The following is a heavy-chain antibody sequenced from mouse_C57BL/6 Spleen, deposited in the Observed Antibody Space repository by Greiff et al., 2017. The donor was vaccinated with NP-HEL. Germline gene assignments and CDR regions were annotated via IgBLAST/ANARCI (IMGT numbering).Heavy chain of an antibody. CDR3: ATIYYDYAWFAY. V-gene: IGHV14-2*01. CDR1: GFNIKDYY. Sequence: EVKVVESGAELVKPGASVKLSCTASGFNIKDYYMHWVKQRTEQGLEWIGRIDPEDGETKYAPKFQGKATITADTSSNTAYLQLSSLTSEDTAVYYCATIYYDYAWFAYWGQGTLVTVSA. J-gene: IGHJ3*01. D-gene: IGHD2-4*01. CDR2: IDPEDGET.